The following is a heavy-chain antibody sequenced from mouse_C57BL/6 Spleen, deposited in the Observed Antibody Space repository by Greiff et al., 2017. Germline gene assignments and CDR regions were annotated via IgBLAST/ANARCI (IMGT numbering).Heavy chain of an antibody. V-gene: IGHV5-6*01. CDR1: GFTFSSYG. Sequence: VQLQQSGGDLVKPGGSLKLSCAASGFTFSSYGMSWVRQTPDKRLEWVATISSGGSYTYYPDSVKGRFTLSRANAKNTLFLQMSSLKSEDTAMYNCARQGANWVDYWGQGTTLTVSS. CDR2: ISSGGSYT. CDR3: ARQGANWVDY. J-gene: IGHJ2*01. D-gene: IGHD4-1*01.